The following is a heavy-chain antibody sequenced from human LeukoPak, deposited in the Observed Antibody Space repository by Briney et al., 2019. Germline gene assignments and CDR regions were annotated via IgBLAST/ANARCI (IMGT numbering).Heavy chain of an antibody. CDR2: ITYDGRT. CDR1: GGSFDGYY. J-gene: IGHJ4*02. CDR3: ARGGYRWSSAYFDY. Sequence: PSETLSLTCAVFGGSFDGYYWSWIRQSPGKGLEWIGEITYDGRTKYNPSLRSRVSISVDTSKIQFSLNLTSVTAADTAVYYCARGGYRWSSAYFDYWGQGTLVTVSS. V-gene: IGHV4-34*01. D-gene: IGHD3-22*01.